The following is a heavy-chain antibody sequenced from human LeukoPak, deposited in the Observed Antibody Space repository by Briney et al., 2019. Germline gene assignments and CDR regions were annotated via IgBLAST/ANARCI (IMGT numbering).Heavy chain of an antibody. CDR1: GFTFSTYS. CDR3: ARDGVATPGTDNYFDS. D-gene: IGHD6-13*01. CDR2: ISSSRSII. J-gene: IGHJ4*02. Sequence: GGSLRLSCAASGFTFSTYSMNWVRQAPGKGLEWVSYISSSRSIIYYADSVKGRFTISRDNAKNSLYLQMNSLSDEDTAVYYCARDGVATPGTDNYFDSWGQGTLVTVSS. V-gene: IGHV3-48*02.